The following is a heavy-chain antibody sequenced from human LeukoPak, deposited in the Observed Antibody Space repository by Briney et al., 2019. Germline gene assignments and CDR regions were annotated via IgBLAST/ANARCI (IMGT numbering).Heavy chain of an antibody. CDR3: AKISGYYPSDY. V-gene: IGHV3-48*03. D-gene: IGHD3-22*01. J-gene: IGHJ4*02. CDR1: GFTFSSYE. CDR2: ISSSGSTI. Sequence: NPGGSLRLSCAASGFTFSSYEMNWVRQAPGKGLEWVSYISSSGSTIYYADSVKGRFTISRDNSKNTLFLQMNSLRAEDTAVYYCAKISGYYPSDYWGQGTLVTVSS.